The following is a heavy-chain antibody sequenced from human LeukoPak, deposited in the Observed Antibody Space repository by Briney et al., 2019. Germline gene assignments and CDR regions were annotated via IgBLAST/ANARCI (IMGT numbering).Heavy chain of an antibody. CDR3: AKHTPDGYNLEGPY. CDR2: IYYSGST. CDR1: GGSSSRSGYY. V-gene: IGHV4-39*01. D-gene: IGHD5-24*01. Sequence: SETLSLTCTVSGGSSSRSGYYWGWIRQPPGKGLEWIGSIYYSGSTNYNPSLESRVTISIDTSKNQFSLKLTSVTAADTAVYYCAKHTPDGYNLEGPYWGQGILVTVSS. J-gene: IGHJ4*02.